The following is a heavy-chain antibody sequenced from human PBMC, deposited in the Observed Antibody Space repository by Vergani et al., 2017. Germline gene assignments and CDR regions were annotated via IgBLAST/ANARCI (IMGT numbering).Heavy chain of an antibody. J-gene: IGHJ3*02. Sequence: QVQLVESGGGLVKPGGSLRLSCAASGFSFSDHHMTWIRQAPGKGLEWVSHISNSGNTIEYADSVKGRFSISRDNAKSSLFLQMDSLRAEDTAVYYCARDHRDYNNYPGPFDIWGQGSMVTVSS. CDR1: GFSFSDHH. V-gene: IGHV3-11*01. D-gene: IGHD5-24*01. CDR2: ISNSGNTI. CDR3: ARDHRDYNNYPGPFDI.